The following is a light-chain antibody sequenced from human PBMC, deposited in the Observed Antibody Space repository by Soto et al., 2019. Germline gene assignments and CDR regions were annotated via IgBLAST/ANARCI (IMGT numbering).Light chain of an antibody. CDR3: QSYDSTLGGSKV. CDR1: SSNIGEGHD. V-gene: IGLV1-40*01. CDR2: GNT. J-gene: IGLJ3*02. Sequence: QSVLTQPPSVSGAPGQRVTISCTGSSSNIGEGHDVHWYQQLPGTAPKLLIYGNTNRPSGVPDRFSGPKSDTSATLAITGLQAEDEADYFCQSYDSTLGGSKVFGGGTKLTVL.